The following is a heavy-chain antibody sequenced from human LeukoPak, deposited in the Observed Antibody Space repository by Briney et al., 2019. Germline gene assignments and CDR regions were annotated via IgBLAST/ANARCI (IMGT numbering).Heavy chain of an antibody. CDR1: GLTFSNHG. Sequence: GGSLRLSCATAGLTFSNHGMRWVRQAPGKGLEWVTFIRNDGSGKYYADSVKGRFTISRDNSKNTLYLQMNTLRAEDTAVYYCAKDKGVVAFDIWGQGTMVTVSS. CDR3: AKDKGVVAFDI. J-gene: IGHJ3*02. CDR2: IRNDGSGK. V-gene: IGHV3-30*02. D-gene: IGHD2-15*01.